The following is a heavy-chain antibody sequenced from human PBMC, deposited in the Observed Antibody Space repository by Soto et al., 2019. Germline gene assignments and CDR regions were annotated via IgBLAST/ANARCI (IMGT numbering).Heavy chain of an antibody. V-gene: IGHV1-18*01. CDR3: ARDSSGWPRTNWDV. D-gene: IGHD6-25*01. CDR1: GYTFTSYG. Sequence: QVQLVQSGAEVKKPGASVKVSCKASGYTFTSYGISWVRQAPGQGLEWMGWISAYNGNTNYAQKLQGRVTMTTDTPTTTANRERGSLKSHDTAVYYCARDSSGWPRTNWDVGGKGPRDTFSS. J-gene: IGHJ6*03. CDR2: ISAYNGNT.